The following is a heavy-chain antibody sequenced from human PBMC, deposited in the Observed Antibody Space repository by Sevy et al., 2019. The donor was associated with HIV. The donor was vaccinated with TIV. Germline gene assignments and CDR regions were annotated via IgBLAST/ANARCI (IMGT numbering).Heavy chain of an antibody. Sequence: GGSLRLSCTASGFTFSNAWMNWIRQAPGKGLEWVGCIKSQSDGGTIDYAAPVKGRFTISRDDSKNTLFLQMNSLRSEDTAVYYCATKGGFWSGYQYFDSWGQRTLVTVSS. D-gene: IGHD3-3*01. CDR1: GFTFSNAW. J-gene: IGHJ4*02. V-gene: IGHV3-15*07. CDR3: ATKGGFWSGYQYFDS. CDR2: IKSQSDGGTI.